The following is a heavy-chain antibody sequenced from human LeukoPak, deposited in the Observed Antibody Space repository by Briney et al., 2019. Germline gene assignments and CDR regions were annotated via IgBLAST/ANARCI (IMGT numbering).Heavy chain of an antibody. Sequence: GGSLRLSCAASGFTFSSYGMHWVRQAPGKGLEWVAVIWYDGSNKYYADSVKGRFTISRDNSKNTLYLQMNSLRAEDTAVYYCAKGKHDSSGSPLGWFDPWGQGTLVTVSS. CDR1: GFTFSSYG. CDR2: IWYDGSNK. D-gene: IGHD3-22*01. V-gene: IGHV3-33*06. CDR3: AKGKHDSSGSPLGWFDP. J-gene: IGHJ5*02.